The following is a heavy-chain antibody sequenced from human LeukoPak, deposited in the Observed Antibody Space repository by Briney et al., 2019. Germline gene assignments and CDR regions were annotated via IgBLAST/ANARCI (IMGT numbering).Heavy chain of an antibody. D-gene: IGHD2-15*01. V-gene: IGHV1-18*01. CDR2: ISAYNGNT. CDR3: ARDSHCSGGSCYTFAPPLGAFDI. Sequence: ASVKVSCKASGYTFTSYGISWVRQAPGQGLEWMGWISAYNGNTNYAQKLQGRVTMTTDTSTSTAYMELRSLRSDDTAVYYCARDSHCSGGSCYTFAPPLGAFDIWGQGTMVTVSS. J-gene: IGHJ3*02. CDR1: GYTFTSYG.